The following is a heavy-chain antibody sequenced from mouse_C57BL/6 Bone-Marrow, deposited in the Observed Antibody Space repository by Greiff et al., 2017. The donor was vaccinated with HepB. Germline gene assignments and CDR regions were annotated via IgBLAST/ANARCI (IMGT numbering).Heavy chain of an antibody. CDR1: GYTFTDYY. Sequence: VQLKHSGPELVKPGASVKISCKASGYTFTDYYMNWVKQSHGKSLEWIGDINPNNGGTSYNQKFKGKATLTVDKSSSTAYMELRSLTSEDSAVYYCARGGFTDSFDYWGQGTTLTVSS. J-gene: IGHJ2*01. CDR2: INPNNGGT. V-gene: IGHV1-26*01. CDR3: ARGGFTDSFDY.